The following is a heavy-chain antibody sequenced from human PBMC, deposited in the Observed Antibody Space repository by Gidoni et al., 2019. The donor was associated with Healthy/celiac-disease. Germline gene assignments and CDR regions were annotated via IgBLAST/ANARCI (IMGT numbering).Heavy chain of an antibody. D-gene: IGHD2-2*01. Sequence: QVQLQQWGAGLLKPSETLSLTCAVYVGSFRGYYWSWIGQPPGKGLEWLGEINHSGSTNYNPSLKSRVTISVDTSKNQFSLKLSSVTAADTAVYYCARSVPYCSSTSCYYYYYGMDVWGQGTTVTVSS. CDR2: INHSGST. J-gene: IGHJ6*02. CDR3: ARSVPYCSSTSCYYYYYGMDV. V-gene: IGHV4-34*01. CDR1: VGSFRGYY.